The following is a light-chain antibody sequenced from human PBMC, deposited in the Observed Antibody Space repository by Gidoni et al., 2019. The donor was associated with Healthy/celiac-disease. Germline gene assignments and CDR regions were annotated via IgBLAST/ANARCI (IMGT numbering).Light chain of an antibody. V-gene: IGKV3-15*01. Sequence: EIVMTQSPATLSVSPGERATLPCRASQSVSSNLAWYQQKPGQAPRLLIYGASTRATGIPASFSGSGSGTEFTLTISSLQSEDFAVYYCQKYNNWPPVTFGGGTKVEIK. CDR1: QSVSSN. CDR3: QKYNNWPPVT. CDR2: GAS. J-gene: IGKJ4*01.